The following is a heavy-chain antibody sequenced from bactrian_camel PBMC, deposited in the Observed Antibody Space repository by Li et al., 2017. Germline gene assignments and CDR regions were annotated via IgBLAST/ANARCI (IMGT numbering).Heavy chain of an antibody. CDR2: IHTGDGQT. J-gene: IGHJ4*01. V-gene: IGHV3S1*01. Sequence: QVQLVESGGGLVQPGGSLRVSCAASGFTFGNFWMHWVRQHQGKGLEWMSAIHTGDGQTVVAGSVKGRFTISRDYTKNMIYLDMNSLNSGDTALYICAKGRPDGDWPHNWGQGTQVTVS. D-gene: IGHD7*01. CDR3: AKGRPDGDWPHN. CDR1: GFTFGNFW.